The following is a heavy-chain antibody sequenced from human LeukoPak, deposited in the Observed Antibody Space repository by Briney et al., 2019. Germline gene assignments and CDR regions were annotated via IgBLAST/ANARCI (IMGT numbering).Heavy chain of an antibody. V-gene: IGHV4-39*01. CDR2: IYYSGST. CDR1: GGFINSSSYY. Sequence: SETLSLTCSVSGGFINSSSYYWGWIRQPPGKGLEWIGSIYYSGSTYYNPSLKSRVTISVDTSKNQFSLKLSSVTAADTAVYYCARPVVVVITTGGTFDAFDIWGQGTMVTVSS. D-gene: IGHD3-22*01. J-gene: IGHJ3*02. CDR3: ARPVVVVITTGGTFDAFDI.